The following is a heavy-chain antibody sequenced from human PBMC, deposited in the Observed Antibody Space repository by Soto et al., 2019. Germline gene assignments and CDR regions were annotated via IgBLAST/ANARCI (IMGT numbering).Heavy chain of an antibody. CDR1: GFTFSTYA. Sequence: EVQVLESGGGLVQPGGSLRLSCTASGFTFSTYAMSWVRQSPGEGLEWVSSISAGGDTTYYADSAKGRFTISRDNSKNTLWLQRNSVRAEDTALFYCAKGRLAYSSSPFDYWGQGTLVTVSS. V-gene: IGHV3-23*01. CDR2: ISAGGDTT. J-gene: IGHJ4*02. D-gene: IGHD6-6*01. CDR3: AKGRLAYSSSPFDY.